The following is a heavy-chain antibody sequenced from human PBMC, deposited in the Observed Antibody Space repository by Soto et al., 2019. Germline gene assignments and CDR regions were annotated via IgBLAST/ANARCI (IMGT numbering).Heavy chain of an antibody. D-gene: IGHD3-10*01. CDR2: IYYSGST. Sequence: SETLSLTCTVSGGSISSYYWSWIRQPPGKGLEWIGYIYYSGSTNYNPSLKSRVTISVDTSKNQFSLKLSSVTAADTAVYYCARDQDYDYMDVWGKGTTVTVSS. V-gene: IGHV4-59*01. CDR3: ARDQDYDYMDV. J-gene: IGHJ6*03. CDR1: GGSISSYY.